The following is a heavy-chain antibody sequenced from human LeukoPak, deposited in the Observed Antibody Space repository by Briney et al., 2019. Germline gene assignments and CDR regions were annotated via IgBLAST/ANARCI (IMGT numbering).Heavy chain of an antibody. CDR1: GGSISSSNW. CDR2: IYHSGST. CDR3: ARAVPTVTISIIGRWFDP. V-gene: IGHV4-4*02. J-gene: IGHJ5*02. Sequence: PSETLSLTCAVSGGSISSSNWWSWVRQPPGKGLEWIGEIYHSGSTNYNPSLKSRVTISVDKSKNQFSLKLSSVTAADTAVYYCARAVPTVTISIIGRWFDPWGQGTLVTVSS. D-gene: IGHD4-17*01.